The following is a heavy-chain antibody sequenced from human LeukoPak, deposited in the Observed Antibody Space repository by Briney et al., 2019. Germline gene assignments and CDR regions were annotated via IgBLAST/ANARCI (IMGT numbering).Heavy chain of an antibody. Sequence: SETLSLTCTVSGGSISSGDYYWSWIRQPPGKGLEWIGYIYYSGSTYYNPSLKSRVTISPDTSKNQFSLKLSSVTAADTAVYYCASLYGSGSYSPADYWGQGTLVTVSS. V-gene: IGHV4-30-4*01. D-gene: IGHD3-10*01. J-gene: IGHJ4*02. CDR3: ASLYGSGSYSPADY. CDR2: IYYSGST. CDR1: GGSISSGDYY.